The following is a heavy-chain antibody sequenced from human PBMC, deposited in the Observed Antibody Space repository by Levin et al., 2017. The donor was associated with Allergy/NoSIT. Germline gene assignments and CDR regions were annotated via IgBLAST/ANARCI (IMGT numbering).Heavy chain of an antibody. Sequence: GESLKISCAASGFTSSKFAMSWVRQAPGKGLEWVSAISGSGDTTYYADSVKGRFSISRDNSKNTVFLQMNSLRVEDTALYYCAREAADWNDKVGVGHGVDFGYWGQGTMVTVSS. J-gene: IGHJ4*02. CDR3: AREAADWNDKVGVGHGVDFGY. D-gene: IGHD1-1*01. CDR1: GFTSSKFA. V-gene: IGHV3-23*01. CDR2: ISGSGDTT.